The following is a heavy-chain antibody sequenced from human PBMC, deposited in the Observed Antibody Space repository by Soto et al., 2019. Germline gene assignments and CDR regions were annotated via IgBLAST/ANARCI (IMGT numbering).Heavy chain of an antibody. CDR1: GYTFTGYY. Sequence: ASVKVSCKASGYTFTGYYMHWVRQAPGQGLEWMGWINPNSGGTNYAQKFQGWVTMTRDTSISTAYMELSRLRSDDTAVYYCARGDQITIFGVVIRYYYYMDVWGKGTTVTVSS. CDR2: INPNSGGT. J-gene: IGHJ6*03. CDR3: ARGDQITIFGVVIRYYYYMDV. D-gene: IGHD3-3*01. V-gene: IGHV1-2*04.